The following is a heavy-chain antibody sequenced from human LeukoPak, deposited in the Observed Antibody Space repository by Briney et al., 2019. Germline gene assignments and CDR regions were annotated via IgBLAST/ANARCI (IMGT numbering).Heavy chain of an antibody. V-gene: IGHV1-18*01. D-gene: IGHD2-2*01. CDR2: MTTYTDIT. CDR3: ARDPGICSSTSCHLYFDY. J-gene: IGHJ4*02. Sequence: GASVKVSCKASGYSFTIYGISWVRQAPGQGFEWMGWMTTYTDITNYAQKFRDRVTMTTDTSTSTAYMELRGLRSDDTAVYYCARDPGICSSTSCHLYFDYWGQGTLVTVSS. CDR1: GYSFTIYG.